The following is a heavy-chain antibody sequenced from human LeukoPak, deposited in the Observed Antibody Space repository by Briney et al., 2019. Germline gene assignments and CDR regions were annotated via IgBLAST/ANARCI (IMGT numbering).Heavy chain of an antibody. CDR1: GFTFSSYA. Sequence: GGSLRLSCAASGFTFSSYAMSWVRQAPGKGLEWVAGISGSGDSTDYADSVKGRFTISRDNSKNTLYLQMNSLRAEDTAVYYCAKDRRAVAGRIDAFDIWGQGTMVTVSS. CDR3: AKDRRAVAGRIDAFDI. J-gene: IGHJ3*02. D-gene: IGHD6-19*01. V-gene: IGHV3-23*01. CDR2: ISGSGDST.